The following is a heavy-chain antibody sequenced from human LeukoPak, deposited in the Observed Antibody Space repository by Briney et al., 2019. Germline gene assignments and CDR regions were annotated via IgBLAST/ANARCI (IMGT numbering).Heavy chain of an antibody. J-gene: IGHJ4*02. CDR3: ARGYYDSSGYTLGDY. CDR2: INPNSGGT. V-gene: IGHV1-2*02. CDR1: GYTFTGYY. Sequence: ASVKVSCKASGYTFTGYYMHWVRQAPRQGLEWMGWINPNSGGTNYAQKFQGRVTMTRDTSISTAYMELSRLRSDDTAVYYCARGYYDSSGYTLGDYWGQGTLVTVSS. D-gene: IGHD3-22*01.